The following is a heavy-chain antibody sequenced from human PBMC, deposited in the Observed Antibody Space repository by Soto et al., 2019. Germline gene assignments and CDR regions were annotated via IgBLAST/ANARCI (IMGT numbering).Heavy chain of an antibody. V-gene: IGHV1-69*13. D-gene: IGHD6-19*01. CDR3: ARVPGIAVAGPFDY. J-gene: IGHJ4*02. CDR2: IIPIFGTA. Sequence: SVKVSCKASGGTFSSYAISWVRQAPGQGLEWVGGIIPIFGTANYAQKFQGRVTITADESTSTAYMELSSLRSEDTAVYYCARVPGIAVAGPFDYWGQGTLVTVSS. CDR1: GGTFSSYA.